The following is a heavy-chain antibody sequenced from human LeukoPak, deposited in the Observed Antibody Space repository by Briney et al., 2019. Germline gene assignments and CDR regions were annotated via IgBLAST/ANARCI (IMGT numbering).Heavy chain of an antibody. CDR3: ARDLSSNWYSDYFDY. CDR1: GGSISYY. CDR2: IYTSGST. D-gene: IGHD6-13*01. J-gene: IGHJ4*02. Sequence: SETLSLTCSVSGGSISYYWSWIRQPAGKGLEWIGRIYTSGSTNFNPSLKSRVTMPVDPSKNQLSLKLSSVTAADTAVYYCARDLSSNWYSDYFDYWGRGTLVTVSS. V-gene: IGHV4-4*07.